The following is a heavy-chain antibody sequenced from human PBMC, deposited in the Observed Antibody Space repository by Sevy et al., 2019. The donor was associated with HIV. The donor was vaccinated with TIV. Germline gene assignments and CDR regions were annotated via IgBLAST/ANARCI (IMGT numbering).Heavy chain of an antibody. V-gene: IGHV3-48*01. CDR1: GFTFSSYS. J-gene: IGHJ6*02. D-gene: IGHD3-16*02. CDR3: ARKLHLGELSLYDYYYGMDV. CDR2: ISSSSSTI. Sequence: GGSLRLSCAASGFTFSSYSMNWVRQAPGKGLEWVSYISSSSSTIYYADSVKGRFTISRDNAKNSLYLQMNSLRAEDTAVYYCARKLHLGELSLYDYYYGMDVWGQGTTVTVSS.